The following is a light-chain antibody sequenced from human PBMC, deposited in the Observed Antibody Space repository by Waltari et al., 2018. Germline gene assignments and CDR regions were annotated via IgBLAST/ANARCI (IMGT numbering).Light chain of an antibody. CDR2: VAS. J-gene: IGKJ2*01. CDR1: QSISNY. V-gene: IGKV1-39*01. CDR3: QQTYGFPYS. Sequence: DIQMTQSPSSLSASIGDRVTITCRASQSISNYLNWYQQIPGKAPKLLIYVASNLQGGVPSRFSGSGSGTDFTLTISSQQPEDFAIYYCQQTYGFPYSFGQGAKLEIK.